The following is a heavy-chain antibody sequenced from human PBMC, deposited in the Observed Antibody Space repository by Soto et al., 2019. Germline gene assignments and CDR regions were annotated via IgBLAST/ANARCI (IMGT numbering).Heavy chain of an antibody. D-gene: IGHD6-6*01. CDR1: GFTFTSYV. Sequence: GSLRLSCTTSGFTFTSYVMSWVRQPPGKGLEWVSAITGSSGDTYYADSVKGRFTISRDNSKNTLYLEVNSLRAEDTALYYCAKGSASTRPYYFDYWGQGTLVTVSS. CDR2: ITGSSGDT. CDR3: AKGSASTRPYYFDY. V-gene: IGHV3-23*01. J-gene: IGHJ4*02.